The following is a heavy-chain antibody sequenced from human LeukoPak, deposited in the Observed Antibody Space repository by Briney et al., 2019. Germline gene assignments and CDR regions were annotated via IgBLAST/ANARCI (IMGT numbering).Heavy chain of an antibody. V-gene: IGHV4-4*07. CDR3: ARDRVDMLTGFGVDYYYDMYV. J-gene: IGHJ6*03. D-gene: IGHD3-9*01. CDR2: IYTSGST. CDR1: GGSISSYY. Sequence: SETLSLTCTVSGGSISSYYWSWIRQPPGKGLEWIGRIYTSGSTNYNPSLKSRVTMSVDTSKNQFSLKLSSVTAADTSVHYCARDRVDMLTGFGVDYYYDMYVWGKVTTVSVSS.